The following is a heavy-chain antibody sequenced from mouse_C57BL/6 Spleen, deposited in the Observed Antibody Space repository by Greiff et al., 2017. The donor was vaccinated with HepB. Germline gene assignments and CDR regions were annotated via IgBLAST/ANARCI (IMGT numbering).Heavy chain of an antibody. CDR3: ARSYYSHWYFDV. Sequence: QVQLQQSGPELVKPGASVKISCKASGYAFSSSWMNWVKQRPGKGLEWIGRIYPGDGDTNYNGKFKGKATLTADKSSSTAYMQLSSLTSEDSAVYCCARSYYSHWYFDVWGTGTTVTVSS. CDR1: GYAFSSSW. D-gene: IGHD2-12*01. V-gene: IGHV1-82*01. J-gene: IGHJ1*03. CDR2: IYPGDGDT.